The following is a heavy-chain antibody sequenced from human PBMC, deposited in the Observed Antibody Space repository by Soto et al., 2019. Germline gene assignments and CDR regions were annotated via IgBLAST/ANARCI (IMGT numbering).Heavy chain of an antibody. CDR3: AVNRYCGGGSCYGSNWFDS. CDR1: GYTFTSYG. J-gene: IGHJ5*01. V-gene: IGHV1-18*01. CDR2: ISAHNGNT. Sequence: ASVKVSCKASGYTFTSYGISWVRQAPGQGLEWMGWISAHNGNTNYAQKLQGRLTMTTDTSTSTAYMELRSLRSDDTAVYYCAVNRYCGGGSCYGSNWFDSWGQGTLVTVSS. D-gene: IGHD2-15*01.